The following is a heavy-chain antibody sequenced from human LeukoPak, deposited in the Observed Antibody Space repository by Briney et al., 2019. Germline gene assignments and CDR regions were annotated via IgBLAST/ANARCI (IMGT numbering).Heavy chain of an antibody. J-gene: IGHJ4*02. V-gene: IGHV3-21*01. D-gene: IGHD6-13*01. CDR2: ISSSSSYI. CDR1: GFTFSSYT. Sequence: PGWSLRLSCAASGFTFSSYTMSWVRQAPGKGLEWVSSISSSSSYIYYADSVKGRFTVSRDNAKTSLYLQVNSLRADDSALYYCARLAAAGTDFDYWGLGTQVAVSS. CDR3: ARLAAAGTDFDY.